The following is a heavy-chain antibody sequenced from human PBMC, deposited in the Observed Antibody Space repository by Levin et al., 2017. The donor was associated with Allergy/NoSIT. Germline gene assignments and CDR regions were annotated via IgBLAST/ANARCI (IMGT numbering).Heavy chain of an antibody. CDR2: ISAYNGNT. D-gene: IGHD3-3*01. Sequence: ASVKVSCKASGYTFTSYGISWVRQAPGQGLEWMGWISAYNGNTKYAQKLQGRVTMTTDTSTSTAYMELRSLRSDETAVYYCARDLTIFGVVIIYGMDVWGQGTTVTVSS. V-gene: IGHV1-18*01. CDR1: GYTFTSYG. CDR3: ARDLTIFGVVIIYGMDV. J-gene: IGHJ6*02.